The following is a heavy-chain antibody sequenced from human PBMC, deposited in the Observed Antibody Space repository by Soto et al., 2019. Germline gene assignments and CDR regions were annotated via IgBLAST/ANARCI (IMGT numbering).Heavy chain of an antibody. CDR2: IYHSGST. V-gene: IGHV4-30-2*05. J-gene: IGHJ4*02. D-gene: IGHD2-15*01. CDR3: ARRYGGNFDY. Sequence: PAETLSLTCAVSGGSISSGCYSWCWIRQPPGKGLEWIGYIYHSGSTYYNPSLKSRVTISVDTSKNQFSLKLSSVTAAVTAVYYCARRYGGNFDYWGQGTLVTVSS. CDR1: GGSISSGCYS.